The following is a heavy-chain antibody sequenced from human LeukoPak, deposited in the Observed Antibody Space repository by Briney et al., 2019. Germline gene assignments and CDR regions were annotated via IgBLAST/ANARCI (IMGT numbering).Heavy chain of an antibody. CDR1: GFTFDDYG. D-gene: IGHD3-3*01. CDR2: INWNGGST. V-gene: IGHV3-20*04. CDR3: ARVAGALEWLFINYFDY. J-gene: IGHJ4*02. Sequence: GGSLRLSCXXSGFTFDDYGMSWVRQAPGKGLEWVSGINWNGGSTGYADSVKGGFTISRDNAKNSLYPQMNSLRAEDTALYYCARVAGALEWLFINYFDYWGQGTLVTVSS.